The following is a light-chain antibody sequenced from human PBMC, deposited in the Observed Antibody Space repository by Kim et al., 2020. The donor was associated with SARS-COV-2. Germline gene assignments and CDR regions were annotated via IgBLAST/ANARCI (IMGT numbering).Light chain of an antibody. CDR1: SRRSYY. J-gene: IGLJ1*01. CDR3: NSRDSSGNHQV. CDR2: GKN. V-gene: IGLV3-19*01. Sequence: ALGRAVRITCQGDSRRSYYASWYQQKPGQAPVLVIYGKNNRPSGIPDRFSGSSSGNTASLTITGAQAEDEADYYCNSRDSSGNHQVFGTGTKVTVL.